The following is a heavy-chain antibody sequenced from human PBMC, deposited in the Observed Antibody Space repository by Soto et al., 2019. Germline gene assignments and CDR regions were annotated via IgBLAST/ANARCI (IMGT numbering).Heavy chain of an antibody. J-gene: IGHJ5*02. CDR1: GGSISSSNW. V-gene: IGHV4-4*02. CDR2: IYHSGST. Sequence: QVQLQESGPGLVKPSGTLSLTCAVSGGSISSSNWWSWVRQPPGKGLEWIGEIYHSGSTNYNPYLKSRVTLSVEQSKNQFSLKLSSVTAADTAVYYCARDRDYTSFDPWGQGTLVTVSS. CDR3: ARDRDYTSFDP. D-gene: IGHD3-10*01.